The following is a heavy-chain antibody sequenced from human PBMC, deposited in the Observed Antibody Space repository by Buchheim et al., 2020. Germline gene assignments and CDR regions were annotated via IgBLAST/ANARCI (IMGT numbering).Heavy chain of an antibody. CDR2: IGGDGGEK. CDR1: GFMFDTYM. CDR3: ARDETAVGVFDY. J-gene: IGHJ4*02. D-gene: IGHD1-26*01. Sequence: EVQLVESGGGLVQPGGSLRLSCAASGFMFDTYMMTWVRQAPGKGLEWVANIGGDGGEKNYVDSVKGRFTISRDNAKNSLYLQMNSLRAEDTAVYYCARDETAVGVFDYWGQGTL. V-gene: IGHV3-7*01.